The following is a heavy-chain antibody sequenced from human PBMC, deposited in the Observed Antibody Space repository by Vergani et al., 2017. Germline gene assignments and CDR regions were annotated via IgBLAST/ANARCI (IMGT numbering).Heavy chain of an antibody. V-gene: IGHV1-69-2*01. J-gene: IGHJ6*02. CDR1: GYTFPDHY. CDR3: ATPQTGTTGGMEV. Sequence: EVQLVQSGAEVKKPGATTKIPCKVSGYTFPDHYMHWVKQAPGKGLEGMGLVDTEDGETIYAEKCKGRVTIAADTSTDTAHLELSSLRSEDTAVYYCATPQTGTTGGMEVWGQGTTVIVSS. CDR2: VDTEDGET. D-gene: IGHD4-17*01.